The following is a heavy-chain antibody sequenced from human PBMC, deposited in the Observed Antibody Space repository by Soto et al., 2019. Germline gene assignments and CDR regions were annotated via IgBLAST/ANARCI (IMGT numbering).Heavy chain of an antibody. V-gene: IGHV2-5*02. D-gene: IGHD4-17*01. CDR3: AHAGDYDLLSFDH. J-gene: IGHJ4*02. CDR2: IYWDDDQ. Sequence: GSGPTLVNPAHTLTLTCAFSGFSLTTTSMGVAWIRQPPGKALEWLALIYWDDDQRYSPSLKDRLTISKDTSRSRVVLTISNMNPEDTGTYFCAHAGDYDLLSFDHWGPGTLVTVSS. CDR1: GFSLTTTSMG.